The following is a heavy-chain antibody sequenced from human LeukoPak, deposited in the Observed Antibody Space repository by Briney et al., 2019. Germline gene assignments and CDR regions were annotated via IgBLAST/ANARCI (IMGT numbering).Heavy chain of an antibody. D-gene: IGHD1-1*01. CDR1: GGSISSGSYY. CDR2: VYISGST. J-gene: IGHJ3*02. Sequence: SETLSLTCTVSGGSISSGSYYWTWIRQPAGKGLEWIGRVYISGSTNYNPSLKRRVTISVDTSKNHFSLKLTSVTAADTAVYYCARGLEWGDGFDIWGQGTMVTVSP. CDR3: ARGLEWGDGFDI. V-gene: IGHV4-61*02.